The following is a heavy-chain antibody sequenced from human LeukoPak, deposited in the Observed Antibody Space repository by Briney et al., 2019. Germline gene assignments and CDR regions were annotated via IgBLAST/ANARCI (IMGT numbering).Heavy chain of an antibody. J-gene: IGHJ6*02. CDR2: IFPGDSDT. D-gene: IGHD4-23*01. V-gene: IGHV5-51*01. CDR1: GYSFSSYW. Sequence: GESLKISCKGSGYSFSSYWIGWVRQMPGKGLEWMGVIFPGDSDTRYSPSFQGRVTISADKTISTAYLQWSSLKASDTAMYYCARRHDGGGWDKYGMDVWGQGTTVNV. CDR3: ARRHDGGGWDKYGMDV.